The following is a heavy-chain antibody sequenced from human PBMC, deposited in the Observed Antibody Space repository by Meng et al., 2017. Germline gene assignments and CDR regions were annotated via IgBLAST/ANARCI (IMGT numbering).Heavy chain of an antibody. V-gene: IGHV3-21*01. J-gene: IGHJ3*02. CDR2: ISSSSSYI. CDR3: ARGSGYYDAFDI. CDR1: GFTFSSYS. D-gene: IGHD3-9*01. Sequence: GGSLRLSCAASGFTFSSYSMNWVRQAPGKGLEWVSSISSSSSYIYYADSVKGRFTISRDNAKNSLYLQVNSLRAEDTAVYYCARGSGYYDAFDIWGQGTMVTVSS.